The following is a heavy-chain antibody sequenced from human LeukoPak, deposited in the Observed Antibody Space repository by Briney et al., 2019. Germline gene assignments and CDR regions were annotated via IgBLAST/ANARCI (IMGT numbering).Heavy chain of an antibody. CDR2: MNPNSGNT. Sequence: ASVKVSCKASGYTFTSYDINWVRQATGQGLEWMGWMNPNSGNTGYAQKFQGRVTITRNTSISTAYMELSSLRSEDTAVYYCARSRGYCTNGVCPNWFDPWGQGTLVTVSP. J-gene: IGHJ5*02. D-gene: IGHD2-8*01. V-gene: IGHV1-8*03. CDR1: GYTFTSYD. CDR3: ARSRGYCTNGVCPNWFDP.